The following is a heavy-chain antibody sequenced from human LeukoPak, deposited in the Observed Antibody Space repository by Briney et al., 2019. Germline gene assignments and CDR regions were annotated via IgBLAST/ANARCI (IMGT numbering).Heavy chain of an antibody. Sequence: PGGSLRLSCAASGFTVSSNYMNWVRQAPGRGLEWVSMIYPNGNTFYTDSVKGRFTISRDNSKNTLYLQMNSLRAEDTAVYYCARDTGSVLLWFGELTTPFDYWGQGTLVTVSS. D-gene: IGHD3-10*01. CDR3: ARDTGSVLLWFGELTTPFDY. J-gene: IGHJ4*02. CDR2: IYPNGNT. CDR1: GFTVSSNY. V-gene: IGHV3-66*01.